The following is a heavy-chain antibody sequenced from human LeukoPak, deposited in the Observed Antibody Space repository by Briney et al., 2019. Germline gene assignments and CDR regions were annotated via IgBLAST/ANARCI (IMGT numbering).Heavy chain of an antibody. CDR1: GFTFSTYS. Sequence: PLGGSLRLSCAASGFTFSTYSMNWVRQAPGKGLEWVAFIRYDGSNKDYADSVKGRFTISRDNSKNTLYLQMSSLRPEDTAVYYCAKVGDYFDSTGYYNLWGQGTLVTVSS. CDR2: IRYDGSNK. V-gene: IGHV3-30*02. D-gene: IGHD3-22*01. CDR3: AKVGDYFDSTGYYNL. J-gene: IGHJ5*02.